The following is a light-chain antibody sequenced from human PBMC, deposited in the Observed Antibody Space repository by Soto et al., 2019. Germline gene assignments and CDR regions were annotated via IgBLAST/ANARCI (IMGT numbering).Light chain of an antibody. Sequence: DVAMTQSPLSLPVTLGQPASISCRSSQSLVYSDGYTYLSWFQQRPGQSPRRLIYEVSKRESGDPDRLSSSGSGTDFTLKIGRGAAEDVDVYYCMQGTRWPWTFGQGTKVEIK. CDR1: QSLVYSDGYTY. CDR2: EVS. J-gene: IGKJ1*01. CDR3: MQGTRWPWT. V-gene: IGKV2-30*01.